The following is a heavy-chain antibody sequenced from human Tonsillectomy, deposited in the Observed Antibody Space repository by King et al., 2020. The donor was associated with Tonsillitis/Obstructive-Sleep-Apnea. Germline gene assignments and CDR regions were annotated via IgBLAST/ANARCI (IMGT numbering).Heavy chain of an antibody. J-gene: IGHJ4*02. CDR3: ARGDTYYDILTGYGY. CDR2: ISYDGSNK. D-gene: IGHD3-9*01. CDR1: GFSFSSYA. V-gene: IGHV3-30*04. Sequence: QAQLVQSGGGVVQPGRSLRLSCAASGFSFSSYAMHWVRQAPGKGLEWVAVISYDGSNKYYADSVKGRFTISRDNSKNTLYLQMNSLRAEDTAVYYCARGDTYYDILTGYGYWGQGTLLTVSS.